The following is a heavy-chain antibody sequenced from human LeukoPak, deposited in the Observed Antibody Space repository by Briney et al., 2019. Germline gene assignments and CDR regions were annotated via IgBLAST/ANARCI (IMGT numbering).Heavy chain of an antibody. J-gene: IGHJ4*02. CDR2: ISYDGSNK. D-gene: IGHD4-17*01. CDR1: GFTFSNYA. CDR3: TTDLHDYGDYIDY. Sequence: PGGSLRLSCAASGFTFSNYAMHGVRQAPGKGLEWVTVISYDGSNKYYADSVKGRFTISRDNSKNTLYLHMNSLRAEDTAVYYCTTDLHDYGDYIDYWGQGTLVTVSS. V-gene: IGHV3-30-3*01.